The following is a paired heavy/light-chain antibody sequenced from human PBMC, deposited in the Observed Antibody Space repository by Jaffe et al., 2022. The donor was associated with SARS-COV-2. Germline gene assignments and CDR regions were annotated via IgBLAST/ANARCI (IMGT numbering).Heavy chain of an antibody. CDR1: GFTFSSYG. Sequence: QVQLVESGGGVVQPGRSLRLSCAASGFTFSSYGMHWVRQAPGKGLEWVAVIWYDGSNKYYADSVKGRFTISRDNSKNTLYLQMNSLRAEDTAVYYCARDEAYCSGGSCYSGDWFDPWGQGTLVTVSS. V-gene: IGHV3-33*01. D-gene: IGHD2-15*01. CDR2: IWYDGSNK. J-gene: IGHJ5*02. CDR3: ARDEAYCSGGSCYSGDWFDP.
Light chain of an antibody. CDR1: QSVSSY. CDR3: QQRSNWLGFT. J-gene: IGKJ3*01. V-gene: IGKV3-11*01. CDR2: DAS. Sequence: EIVLTQSPATLSLSPGERATLSCRASQSVSSYLAWYQQKPGQAPRLLIYDASNRATGIPARFSGSGSGTDFTLTISSLEPEDFAVYYCQQRSNWLGFTFGPGTKVDIK.